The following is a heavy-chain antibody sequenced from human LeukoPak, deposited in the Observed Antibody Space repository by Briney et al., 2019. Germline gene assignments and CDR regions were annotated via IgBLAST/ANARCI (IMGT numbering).Heavy chain of an antibody. D-gene: IGHD5-12*01. Sequence: GGSLRLSCAASGFTFSSYAINWVRQAPGKGLEWVSIVSGDNTYYADSVKGRFTTSRDNSRNTLYLQMNSLRAEDTAVYYCATASGYARFDYWGQGTLVTVSS. CDR3: ATASGYARFDY. V-gene: IGHV3-23*01. CDR1: GFTFSSYA. J-gene: IGHJ4*02. CDR2: VSGDNT.